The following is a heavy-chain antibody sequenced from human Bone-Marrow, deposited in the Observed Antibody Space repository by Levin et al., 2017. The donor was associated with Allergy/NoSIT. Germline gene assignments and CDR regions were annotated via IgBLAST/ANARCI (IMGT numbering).Heavy chain of an antibody. CDR3: ARVTVTSNSDYFDY. Sequence: KTSETLSLTCSVSGASITSGNYYWSWVRQHPGKGLEWVGYTSSSGITYSSLSLKSRITISVDTSKNQFSLAVTSVTAADTAVYYCARVTVTSNSDYFDYWGQGALVTVSS. D-gene: IGHD4-23*01. V-gene: IGHV4-31*03. J-gene: IGHJ4*02. CDR2: TSSSGIT. CDR1: GASITSGNYY.